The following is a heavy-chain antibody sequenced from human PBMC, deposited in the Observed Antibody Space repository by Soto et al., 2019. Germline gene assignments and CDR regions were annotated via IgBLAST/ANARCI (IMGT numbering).Heavy chain of an antibody. J-gene: IGHJ3*02. V-gene: IGHV3-23*01. CDR1: GFTFSSYA. CDR3: EKVPGYSNYFCAFDI. D-gene: IGHD4-4*01. Sequence: EMQLLESGGGLVQPGGSLRVSCAASGFTFSSYAMSWVRQAPGKGLEWVSAISGSGGNTYYADSVKGRFTISRDNSKCTLYLEMNSLRAEDRAIYYCEKVPGYSNYFCAFDIWGQGTMVTVSS. CDR2: ISGSGGNT.